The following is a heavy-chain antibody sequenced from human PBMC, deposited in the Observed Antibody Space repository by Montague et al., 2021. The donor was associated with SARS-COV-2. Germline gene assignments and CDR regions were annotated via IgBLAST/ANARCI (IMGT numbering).Heavy chain of an antibody. V-gene: IGHV3-33*01. Sequence: SHRLSCAASGFTFSSYGMHWVRQAPGKGLEWVAVIWYDGSNKYYADSVKGRFTISRDNSKNTLYLQMNSLRAEDTAVYYCARVVGAYYGMDVWGQGTTVTVSS. CDR1: GFTFSSYG. CDR2: IWYDGSNK. CDR3: ARVVGAYYGMDV. J-gene: IGHJ6*02. D-gene: IGHD1-26*01.